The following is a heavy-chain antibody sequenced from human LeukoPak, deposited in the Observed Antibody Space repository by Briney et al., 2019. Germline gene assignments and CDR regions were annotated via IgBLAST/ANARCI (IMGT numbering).Heavy chain of an antibody. J-gene: IGHJ4*02. CDR1: GGSFSGYY. CDR2: INHSGST. CDR3: ARGGPAAIPFDY. D-gene: IGHD2-2*01. Sequence: PSETLSLTCAVYGGSFSGYYWSWIRQPPGKGLEWIGEINHSGSTNYNPSLKSRVTISVDTSKNQFSLKLSSVTAADTAVCYCARGGPAAIPFDYWGQGTLVTVSS. V-gene: IGHV4-34*01.